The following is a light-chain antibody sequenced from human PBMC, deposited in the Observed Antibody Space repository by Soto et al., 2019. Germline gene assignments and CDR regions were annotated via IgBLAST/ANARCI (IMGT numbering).Light chain of an antibody. CDR2: EAS. CDR3: QQYDSYWT. J-gene: IGKJ1*01. CDR1: HSISSS. Sequence: DIQMTQSPSTLSASVGDRVTITCRASHSISSSLAWYQQKPGKAPKVLIYEASNLERGVPARFSGGGFGTEFTHTISSLQPEDFATYDCQQYDSYWTFGQGTKVEIK. V-gene: IGKV1-5*03.